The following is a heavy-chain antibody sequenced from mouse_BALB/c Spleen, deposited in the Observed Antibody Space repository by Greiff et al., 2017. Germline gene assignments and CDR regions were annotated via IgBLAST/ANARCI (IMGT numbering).Heavy chain of an antibody. Sequence: VQVVESGPGLVQPSQSLSITCTVSGFSLTSYGVHWVRQSPGKGLEWLGVIWSGGSTDYNAAFISRLSISKDNSKSQVFFKMNSLQANDTAIYYCARKGVYYDYDAWFAYWGQGTLVTVSA. CDR2: IWSGGST. CDR3: ARKGVYYDYDAWFAY. CDR1: GFSLTSYG. D-gene: IGHD2-4*01. J-gene: IGHJ3*01. V-gene: IGHV2-2*02.